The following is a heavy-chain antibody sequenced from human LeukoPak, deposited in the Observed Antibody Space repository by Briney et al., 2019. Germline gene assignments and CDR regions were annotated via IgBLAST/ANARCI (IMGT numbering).Heavy chain of an antibody. V-gene: IGHV1-2*06. CDR1: GYTFTGYY. J-gene: IGHJ4*02. CDR2: INPNSGGT. CDR3: ATVYPSGNYY. D-gene: IGHD3-10*01. Sequence: ASVKLSCKASGYTFTGYYMHWVRQAPGQGLEWMGRINPNSGGTDYAQKFQGRVTMTRDTSISTAYMELNKLTSDDSAVYLCATVYPSGNYYKGQGTLVTVAS.